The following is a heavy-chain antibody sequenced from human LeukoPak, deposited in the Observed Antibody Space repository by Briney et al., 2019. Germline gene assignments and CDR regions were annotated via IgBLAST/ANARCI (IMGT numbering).Heavy chain of an antibody. CDR2: ISGDGGSA. D-gene: IGHD2-15*01. CDR3: AKDEGYCSGGSCYEHFDY. Sequence: PGRSLRLSCAASGFTFDDYAMHWVRQAPGKGLEWVSLISGDGGSAYYSDSVKGRFTISRDNSKNSLYLQMNSLRTEDTALYYCAKDEGYCSGGSCYEHFDYWGQGTLVTVSS. J-gene: IGHJ4*02. V-gene: IGHV3-43*02. CDR1: GFTFDDYA.